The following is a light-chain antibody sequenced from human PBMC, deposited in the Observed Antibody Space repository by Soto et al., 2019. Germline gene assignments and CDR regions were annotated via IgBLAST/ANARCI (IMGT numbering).Light chain of an antibody. J-gene: IGKJ2*01. CDR2: GAS. CDR1: QSVRSN. Sequence: EVVMTQSPATLSVSPGERATLSCCASQSVRSNLAWYQQKPGQAPRLLIYGASTRASDVPARFSGSGSGTEIPLTIISLQSEDFAVDYCQQYKYLPPLHTFGQGTKVEVK. V-gene: IGKV3-15*01. CDR3: QQYKYLPPLHT.